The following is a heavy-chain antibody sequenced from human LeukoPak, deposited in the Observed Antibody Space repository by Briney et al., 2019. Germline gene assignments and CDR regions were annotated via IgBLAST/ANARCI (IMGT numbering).Heavy chain of an antibody. D-gene: IGHD2-2*01. CDR2: ISGSGGNT. Sequence: QPGGSLRLSCAASGFTFSDYAMNWVRQAPGKGLEWVSTISGSGGNTYYAGSVKGRFTISRDNSKNTLYLQMHSLRAEDTAVYYCAKDAFCTSTNCYASYFDYWGQGTLVTVSS. V-gene: IGHV3-23*01. CDR3: AKDAFCTSTNCYASYFDY. J-gene: IGHJ4*02. CDR1: GFTFSDYA.